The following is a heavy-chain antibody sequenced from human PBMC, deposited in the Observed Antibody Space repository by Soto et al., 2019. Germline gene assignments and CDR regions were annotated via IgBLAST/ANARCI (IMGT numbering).Heavy chain of an antibody. CDR3: ARGGYGDLLNWFDP. D-gene: IGHD4-17*01. J-gene: IGHJ5*02. Sequence: PSETLSLTCTVSGGSVSSGSYYWSWIRQPPGKGLEWIGYIYYSGSTNYNPSLKSRVTISVDTSKNQFSLKLSSVTAADTAVYYCARGGYGDLLNWFDPWGQGTLVTVSS. CDR2: IYYSGST. V-gene: IGHV4-61*01. CDR1: GGSVSSGSYY.